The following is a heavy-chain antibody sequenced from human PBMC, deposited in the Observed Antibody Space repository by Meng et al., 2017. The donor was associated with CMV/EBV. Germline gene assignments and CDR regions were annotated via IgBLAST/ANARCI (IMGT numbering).Heavy chain of an antibody. CDR1: GGTFSSYA. CDR2: IIPIFGTA. D-gene: IGHD1-26*01. Sequence: MVSCKASGGTFSSYAISWVRPAPGQGLEWMGGIIPIFGTANYAQKFQGRVTITADESTSTAYMELSSLRSEDTAVYYCASKGGSYDYWGQGTLVTVSS. J-gene: IGHJ4*02. CDR3: ASKGGSYDY. V-gene: IGHV1-69*01.